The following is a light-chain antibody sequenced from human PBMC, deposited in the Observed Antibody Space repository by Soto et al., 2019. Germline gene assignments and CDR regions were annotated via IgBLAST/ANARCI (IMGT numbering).Light chain of an antibody. J-gene: IGLJ2*01. V-gene: IGLV1-40*01. CDR2: GNS. Sequence: QSVLTQPPSVSGAPGQRVTISCTGSSSNIGAAYDVHRYQHLPGKGPKLLIYGNSYRPSGVPDRFSGSTSGTSASLAITGLQAEDEADYYCQSYDSSLSGVVFGGGTKLTVL. CDR3: QSYDSSLSGVV. CDR1: SSNIGAAYD.